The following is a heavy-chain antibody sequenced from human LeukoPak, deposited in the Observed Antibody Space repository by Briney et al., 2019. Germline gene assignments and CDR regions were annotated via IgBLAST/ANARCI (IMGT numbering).Heavy chain of an antibody. CDR3: VRQAALSWFDP. D-gene: IGHD6-13*01. Sequence: SETLSLTCTVSGGSISSSNYYWGWIRQPPGKGLEWIGSIYYSGSTYYNPSLKSRVTISVDTSKNQFSLKLSSVTAADTAVYYCVRQAALSWFDPWGQGTLVTVSS. V-gene: IGHV4-39*01. J-gene: IGHJ5*02. CDR1: GGSISSSNYY. CDR2: IYYSGST.